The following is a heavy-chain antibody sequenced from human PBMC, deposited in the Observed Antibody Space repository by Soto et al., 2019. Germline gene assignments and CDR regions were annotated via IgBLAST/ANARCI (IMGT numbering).Heavy chain of an antibody. CDR2: ISAYNGNT. D-gene: IGHD3-3*01. Sequence: QVQLVQSGAEVKKPGASVKVSCKASGYTFTSYGISWVRQAPGQGLEWMGWISAYNGNTNYAQKLQGRVTMTTDTSTSTAYMELMSLRSDDTAVYYCASSFLGNRYSSGLDYYYGMDVWGQGTTVTVSS. CDR3: ASSFLGNRYSSGLDYYYGMDV. CDR1: GYTFTSYG. J-gene: IGHJ6*02. V-gene: IGHV1-18*01.